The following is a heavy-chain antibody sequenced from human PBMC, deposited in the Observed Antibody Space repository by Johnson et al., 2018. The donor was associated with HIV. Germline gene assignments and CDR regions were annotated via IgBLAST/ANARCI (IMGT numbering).Heavy chain of an antibody. CDR2: ISYDGSNK. D-gene: IGHD3-3*01. CDR1: GFTFSSYA. V-gene: IGHV3-30-3*01. Sequence: QVYLVESGGGVVQAGRSLRLSCAASGFTFSSYAMHWVRQAPGKGLEWVAIISYDGSNKYYADSVKGRFTISRDNSKNTLYVQMNSLRPEDTAVYFCARKIRITIFGLVISQSNDAFDIWGQGTMVTVSS. J-gene: IGHJ3*02. CDR3: ARKIRITIFGLVISQSNDAFDI.